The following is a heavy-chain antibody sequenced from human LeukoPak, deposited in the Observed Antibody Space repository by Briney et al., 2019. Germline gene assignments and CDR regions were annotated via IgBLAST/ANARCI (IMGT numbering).Heavy chain of an antibody. CDR3: ARGSDNFGRAFDI. V-gene: IGHV4-39*07. Sequence: SETLSLTCTVSGGSISSSSYYWGWVRQPPGKGLEWIGSIYYSGSTYYNPSLKSRVSISVDTSKNQFSLKLSSVTAADTAVYYCARGSDNFGRAFDIWGQGTMVTVSS. J-gene: IGHJ3*02. D-gene: IGHD2-15*01. CDR2: IYYSGST. CDR1: GGSISSSSYY.